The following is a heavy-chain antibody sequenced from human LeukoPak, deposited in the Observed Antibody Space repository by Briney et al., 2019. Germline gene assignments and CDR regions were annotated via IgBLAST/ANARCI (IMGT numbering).Heavy chain of an antibody. D-gene: IGHD2-2*01. Sequence: GGSLRLSCAASGFSFSSYSMNWVRQAPGKGLEWVSAISSDSNHVFYADSVKGRFTISRDNAENSLFLQMNSLRAEDTAVYYCASRYCTSTNCYSFDIWGQGTMVTVSS. CDR3: ASRYCTSTNCYSFDI. J-gene: IGHJ3*02. CDR1: GFSFSSYS. V-gene: IGHV3-21*01. CDR2: ISSDSNHV.